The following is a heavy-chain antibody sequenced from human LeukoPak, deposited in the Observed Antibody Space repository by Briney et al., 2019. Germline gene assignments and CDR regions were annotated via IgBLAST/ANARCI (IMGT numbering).Heavy chain of an antibody. CDR1: GGTFSSYA. CDR3: ARKPPIAAAGTLDP. CDR2: IIPIFGTA. V-gene: IGHV1-69*13. J-gene: IGHJ5*02. D-gene: IGHD6-13*01. Sequence: VASVKVSCKASGGTFSSYAISWVRQAPGQGLEWMGGIIPIFGTANYAQKFQGRVTITADESTSTAYMELSSLRSEDTAVYYCARKPPIAAAGTLDPWGQGTLVTVSS.